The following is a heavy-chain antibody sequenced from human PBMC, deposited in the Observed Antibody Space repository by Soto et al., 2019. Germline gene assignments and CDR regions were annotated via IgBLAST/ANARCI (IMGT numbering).Heavy chain of an antibody. CDR1: GFSLTTSGVG. D-gene: IGHD2-15*01. Sequence: QITLKESGPTLVKPTQTLTLTCTFSGFSLTTSGVGVGWVRQPPGKALEWLAVIYWHDDKRYSPSLSSRLTITKDTSKNQVVLTMTNMDPVDTATYYCAHNHGGEFQYWGQGTLVTVSS. J-gene: IGHJ4*02. V-gene: IGHV2-5*01. CDR3: AHNHGGEFQY. CDR2: IYWHDDK.